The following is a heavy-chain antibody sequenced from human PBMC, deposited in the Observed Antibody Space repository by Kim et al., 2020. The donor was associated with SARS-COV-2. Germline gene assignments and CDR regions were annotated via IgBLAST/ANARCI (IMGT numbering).Heavy chain of an antibody. CDR3: AREGYCSSTSCYKGMDV. D-gene: IGHD2-2*02. CDR1: GGTFSSYA. CDR2: IIPILGIA. V-gene: IGHV1-69*04. J-gene: IGHJ6*02. Sequence: SVKVSCKASGGTFSSYAISWVRQAPGQGLEWMGRIIPILGIANYAQKFQGRVTITADKSTSTAYMELSSLRSEDTAVYYCAREGYCSSTSCYKGMDVWGQGTTVTVSS.